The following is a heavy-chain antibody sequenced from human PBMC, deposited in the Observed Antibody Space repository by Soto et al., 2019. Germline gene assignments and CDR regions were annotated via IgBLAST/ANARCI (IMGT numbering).Heavy chain of an antibody. Sequence: QVQLQESGPGLVKPSETLSLTCTVSGGSISSYYWSWIRQPPGKGLEWIGYIYYHGSTNYNPSLKSRVTISVDTSKNQFSLKLSSVTAADTAVYYCARAAYDRDYGMDVWGQGTTVTVSS. CDR2: IYYHGST. CDR3: ARAAYDRDYGMDV. CDR1: GGSISSYY. J-gene: IGHJ6*02. V-gene: IGHV4-59*01. D-gene: IGHD5-12*01.